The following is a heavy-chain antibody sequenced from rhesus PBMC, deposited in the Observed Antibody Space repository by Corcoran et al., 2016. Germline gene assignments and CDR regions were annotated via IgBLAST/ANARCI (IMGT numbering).Heavy chain of an antibody. CDR2: IYGSGTST. CDR3: ASAGNWNYGGFDY. V-gene: IGHV4-169*02. Sequence: QLQLQESGPGLVKPSETLSVTCAVSGGSISSSYWSWIRQAPGKGLEWIGYIYGSGTSTNYNPSLKSRVTLSVDTSKNQRALKLGCVTAADTAVYYCASAGNWNYGGFDYWGQGVLVTVSS. D-gene: IGHD1-26*01. J-gene: IGHJ4*01. CDR1: GGSISSSY.